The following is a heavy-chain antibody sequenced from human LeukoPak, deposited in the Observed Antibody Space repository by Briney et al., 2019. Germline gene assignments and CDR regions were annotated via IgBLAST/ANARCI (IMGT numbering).Heavy chain of an antibody. J-gene: IGHJ4*02. CDR2: IYYSGNT. CDR3: ARIQVGPLDY. CDR1: GDSISTSNSY. V-gene: IGHV4-39*07. Sequence: NPSETLSLTCTVSGDSISTSNSYWGWIRQPPGKGLEWIGSIYYSGNTYYNASLKSRVTISVDTSKNQFSLKLSSVTAADTAVYYCARIQVGPLDYWGQGTLVTVSS. D-gene: IGHD1-26*01.